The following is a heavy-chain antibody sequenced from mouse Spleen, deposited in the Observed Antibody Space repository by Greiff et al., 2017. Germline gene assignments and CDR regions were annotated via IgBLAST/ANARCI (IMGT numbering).Heavy chain of an antibody. D-gene: IGHD2-13*01. Sequence: QVQLQQSGAELARPGASVKMSCKASGYTFTSYTMHWVKQRPGQGLEWIGYINPSSGYTKYNQKFKDKATLTADKSSSTAYMQLSSLTSEDSAVYYCARRNGDPYYFDYWGQGTTLTVSS. CDR1: GYTFTSYT. J-gene: IGHJ2*01. CDR3: ARRNGDPYYFDY. V-gene: IGHV1-4*01. CDR2: INPSSGYT.